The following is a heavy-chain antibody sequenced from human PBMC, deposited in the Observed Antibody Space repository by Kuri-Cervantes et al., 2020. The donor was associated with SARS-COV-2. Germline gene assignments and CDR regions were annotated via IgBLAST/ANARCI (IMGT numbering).Heavy chain of an antibody. V-gene: IGHV3-13*04. J-gene: IGHJ4*02. Sequence: GGSLRLSCAASGFTFSSYDMHWVRQATGKGLEWVSAIGTAGDTYYPGSVKGRFTISRENAKNSLYLQMNSLRAGDTAVYYCARETPEHTSSWFDYWGQGSLVTVSS. CDR1: GFTFSSYD. CDR2: IGTAGDT. D-gene: IGHD6-13*01. CDR3: ARETPEHTSSWFDY.